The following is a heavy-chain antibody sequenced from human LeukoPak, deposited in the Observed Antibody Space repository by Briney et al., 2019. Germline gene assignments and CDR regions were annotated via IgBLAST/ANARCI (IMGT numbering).Heavy chain of an antibody. J-gene: IGHJ4*02. CDR3: ARHDSSGYYYVGTYYFDY. V-gene: IGHV4-38-2*02. Sequence: SETLSLTCTVSGYSISSGYYWGWIRQPPGKGLEWIGSIYHSGSTYYNPSLKSRVTISVDTSKNQFSLKLSSVTAADTAVYYCARHDSSGYYYVGTYYFDYWGQGTLVTVSS. CDR2: IYHSGST. CDR1: GYSISSGYY. D-gene: IGHD3-22*01.